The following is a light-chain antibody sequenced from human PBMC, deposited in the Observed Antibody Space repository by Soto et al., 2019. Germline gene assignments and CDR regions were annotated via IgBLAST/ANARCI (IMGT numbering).Light chain of an antibody. J-gene: IGKJ1*01. V-gene: IGKV1-5*03. Sequence: DIQMTQSPSTLSASVGDRVTITCRASQTISTWLAWYQQRPGKAPNLLIYKASTLQSGVPSRFSGSGSGTEFTLTISGLQPDDFATYYCQQYNNFWTFGQVTKVEIK. CDR1: QTISTW. CDR3: QQYNNFWT. CDR2: KAS.